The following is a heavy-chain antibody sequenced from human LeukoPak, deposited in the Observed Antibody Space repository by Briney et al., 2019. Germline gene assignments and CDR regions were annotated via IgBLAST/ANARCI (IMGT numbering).Heavy chain of an antibody. CDR1: GFTFSSYA. Sequence: PGGSLRLSCAASGFTFSSYAMSWVRQAPGKGLEWVSAISGSGGSTYYADSVKGRFTISRDNSKNTLYLQMNSLRAEDTAVYYCAKDLSANYYDSSGYSAHYRIYFDYWGQGTLVTVSS. CDR3: AKDLSANYYDSSGYSAHYRIYFDY. D-gene: IGHD3-22*01. CDR2: ISGSGGST. J-gene: IGHJ4*02. V-gene: IGHV3-23*01.